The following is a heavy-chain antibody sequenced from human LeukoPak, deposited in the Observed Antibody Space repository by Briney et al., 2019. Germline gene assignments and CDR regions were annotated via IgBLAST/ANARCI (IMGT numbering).Heavy chain of an antibody. D-gene: IGHD3-10*01. J-gene: IGHJ4*02. CDR1: GYSFTSYW. V-gene: IGHV5-51*01. Sequence: GESLQISCQGSGYSFTSYWIGWVRQLPGKGLEWMGIIYPGDSDTRYSPSFQGQVTISADKSISTAYLQWSSLKASDTAMYYCARLAPYGSGSLAFDYWGQGTLVTVSS. CDR2: IYPGDSDT. CDR3: ARLAPYGSGSLAFDY.